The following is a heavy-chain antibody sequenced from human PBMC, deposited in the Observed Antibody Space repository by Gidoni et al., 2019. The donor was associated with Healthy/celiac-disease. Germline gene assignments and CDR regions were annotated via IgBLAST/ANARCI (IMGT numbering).Heavy chain of an antibody. CDR1: GFTFSSYG. CDR3: AKDRVRIYYYGSGSLPSYYGMDV. CDR2: ISYDGSNK. V-gene: IGHV3-30*18. Sequence: QLQLVESGGGVVQPGRSLRLSCAASGFTFSSYGMHWVRQAPGKGLEWVAVISYDGSNKYYADSVKGRFTISRDNSKNTLYLQMNSLRAEDTAVYYCAKDRVRIYYYGSGSLPSYYGMDVWGQGTTVTVSS. D-gene: IGHD3-10*01. J-gene: IGHJ6*02.